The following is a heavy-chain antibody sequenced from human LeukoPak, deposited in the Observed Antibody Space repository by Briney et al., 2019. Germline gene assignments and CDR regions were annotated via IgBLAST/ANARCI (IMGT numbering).Heavy chain of an antibody. CDR3: ARWYSSGWAFDY. CDR2: IHYSGSA. J-gene: IGHJ4*02. V-gene: IGHV4-59*08. D-gene: IGHD6-19*01. CDR1: GGSISSYY. Sequence: SETLSLTCTVSGGSISSYYWNWMRQPPGKGLEWIGYIHYSGSAKYNPSLKSRVTISVDTSKNQFSLKLSSVTAADTAVYYCARWYSSGWAFDYWGQGTLVPVSS.